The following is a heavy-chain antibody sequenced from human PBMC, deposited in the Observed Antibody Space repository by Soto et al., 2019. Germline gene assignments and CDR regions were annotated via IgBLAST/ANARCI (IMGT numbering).Heavy chain of an antibody. J-gene: IGHJ4*02. CDR1: GFSVSDNH. CDR3: ARDPPGNDGAFDY. D-gene: IGHD1-1*01. Sequence: EAQLVESGGGLVQPGGSLRLSCAASGFSVSDNHMSWVRQAPGKGLEWVSLIYMSDSTYYADSVKGRFTISRDTSRNTLYLQMNSLRPEDTAVYYCARDPPGNDGAFDYWGQGILVTVSS. V-gene: IGHV3-66*01. CDR2: IYMSDST.